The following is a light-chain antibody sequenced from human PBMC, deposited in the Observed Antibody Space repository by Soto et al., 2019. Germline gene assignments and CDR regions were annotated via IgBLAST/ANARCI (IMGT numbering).Light chain of an antibody. CDR2: EVT. Sequence: QSALTQPPSASGSPGKSVTMSCSGTGSDVGRYDYVSWYQQHPGKAPKLIIYEVTKRPSGVPDRFSASKSGNTASLTVSGLQTEDEADYYCVSYTSSTNYVFGTGTKVTV. J-gene: IGLJ1*01. CDR3: VSYTSSTNYV. V-gene: IGLV2-8*01. CDR1: GSDVGRYDY.